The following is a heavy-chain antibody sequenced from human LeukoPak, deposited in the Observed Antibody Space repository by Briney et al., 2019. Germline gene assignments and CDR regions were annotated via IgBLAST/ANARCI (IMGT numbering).Heavy chain of an antibody. CDR2: IYYSGST. Sequence: SETLSLTCTVSGGSISSSSYYRGWIRQPPGKGLEWIGSIYYSGSTYYNPSLKSRVTISVDTSKNQFSLKLSSVTAADTAVYYCARADNWNDGHIDYWGQGTLVTVSS. J-gene: IGHJ4*02. CDR1: GGSISSSSYY. CDR3: ARADNWNDGHIDY. V-gene: IGHV4-39*01. D-gene: IGHD1-1*01.